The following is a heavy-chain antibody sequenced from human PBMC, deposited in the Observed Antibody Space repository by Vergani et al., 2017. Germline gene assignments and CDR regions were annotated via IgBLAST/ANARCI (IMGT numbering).Heavy chain of an antibody. CDR3: ATGKGYYYYGMDV. V-gene: IGHV4-59*01. Sequence: QVQLQESGAGLVKPSQTLSLTCTVSGGSISSYFWSWIRPPPGKGLEWIGYIYYSGSTNYNPSLKCRVTITVETSKNQFPLKLSSVTASDTAVYYCATGKGYYYYGMDVWGQGTTVTVSS. J-gene: IGHJ6*02. CDR2: IYYSGST. CDR1: GGSISSYF.